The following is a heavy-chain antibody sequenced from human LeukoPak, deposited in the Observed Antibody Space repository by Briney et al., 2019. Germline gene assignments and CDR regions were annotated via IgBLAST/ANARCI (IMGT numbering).Heavy chain of an antibody. D-gene: IGHD2-15*01. V-gene: IGHV3-23*01. J-gene: IGHJ4*02. CDR2: ISGGGGST. CDR3: AKDRYCGGGTCYWSYFDY. Sequence: GGSLRLSCAASGLTFRTYAMSWVRQAPGKGLEWVSAISGGGGSTYYADSVKGRFTISRDNSKNTLFLQMNSLRAEDTAVYYCAKDRYCGGGTCYWSYFDYWGQGSLVTVSS. CDR1: GLTFRTYA.